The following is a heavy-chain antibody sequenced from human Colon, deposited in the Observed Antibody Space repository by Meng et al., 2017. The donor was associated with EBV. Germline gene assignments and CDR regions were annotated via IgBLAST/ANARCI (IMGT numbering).Heavy chain of an antibody. Sequence: SGPGVELPGSSVIVPSQASGYHFTTYGGGCQRQAPRQGLGWRVWISTYAGKTKYAQKFQGRVIMTTDTSANTAYMELRSLRSDDTAIYYCARDWQQLAKINCFDSWGQGTLVTVSS. D-gene: IGHD6-13*01. CDR3: ARDWQQLAKINCFDS. CDR1: GYHFTTYG. J-gene: IGHJ5*01. V-gene: IGHV1-18*01. CDR2: ISTYAGKT.